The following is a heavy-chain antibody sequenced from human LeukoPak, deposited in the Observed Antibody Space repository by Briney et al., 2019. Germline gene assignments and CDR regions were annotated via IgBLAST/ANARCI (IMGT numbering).Heavy chain of an antibody. V-gene: IGHV3-66*01. CDR3: ARARQWLVMGDAFDI. J-gene: IGHJ3*02. D-gene: IGHD6-19*01. CDR2: IYSGGST. CDR1: GFTVGSNY. Sequence: GGSLRLSCAASGFTVGSNYMSWVRQAPGKGLGWVSVIYSGGSTYYADSVKGRFTISRDNSKNTLYLQMNSLRAEDTAVYYCARARQWLVMGDAFDIWGQGTMVTVSS.